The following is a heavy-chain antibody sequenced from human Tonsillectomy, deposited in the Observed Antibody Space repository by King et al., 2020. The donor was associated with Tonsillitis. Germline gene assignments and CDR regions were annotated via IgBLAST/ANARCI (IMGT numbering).Heavy chain of an antibody. J-gene: IGHJ3*02. CDR2: IYPGYSDT. Sequence: QLVQSGAEVKKPGESLKISCKGSGYNFSSYWIGWVRQMPGKGLEWMGIIYPGYSDTTYSPSFQRQLTISVEKSISTAYLQWSSLRASDTAMYYCARLGIAVLEGAFDIWGQGTMVTVSS. CDR3: ARLGIAVLEGAFDI. V-gene: IGHV5-51*01. CDR1: GYNFSSYW. D-gene: IGHD6-19*01.